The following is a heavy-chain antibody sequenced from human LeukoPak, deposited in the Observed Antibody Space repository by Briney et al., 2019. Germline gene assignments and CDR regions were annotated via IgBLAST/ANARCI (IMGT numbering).Heavy chain of an antibody. CDR1: GFTFSSYA. J-gene: IGHJ4*02. Sequence: GGSLRLSCAASGFTFSSYAMSWVRQAPGKGLEWVSAISGSGGSTYYADSVKGRFTISRDNVKNSLYLQMNSLRAEDTAVYYCARGGKFYYDSSGYPGDYWGQGTLVTVSS. CDR2: ISGSGGST. CDR3: ARGGKFYYDSSGYPGDY. V-gene: IGHV3-23*01. D-gene: IGHD3-22*01.